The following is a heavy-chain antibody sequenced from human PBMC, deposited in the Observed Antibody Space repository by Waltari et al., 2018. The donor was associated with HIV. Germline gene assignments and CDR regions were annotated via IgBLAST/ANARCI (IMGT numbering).Heavy chain of an antibody. J-gene: IGHJ3*02. CDR2: IYPNSGDT. Sequence: QVQLVQSGAAVRKPRASVKVSCKTSGYTYTDYYIHWVRQAPGQGPEWMGWIYPNSGDTHFAEKFQGRVTLTRDTSIRTAYVEVSNLRSDDTAVYYCARQMTFYDALDIWGQGTMVSVSS. V-gene: IGHV1-2*02. CDR3: ARQMTFYDALDI. CDR1: GYTYTDYY.